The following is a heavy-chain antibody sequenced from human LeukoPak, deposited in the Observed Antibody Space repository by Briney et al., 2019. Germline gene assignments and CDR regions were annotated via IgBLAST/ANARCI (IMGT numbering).Heavy chain of an antibody. CDR3: AKGVTIFGVVGDNWFDP. CDR1: GFTFSSYA. J-gene: IGHJ5*02. V-gene: IGHV3-23*01. CDR2: ISGSGGST. Sequence: PGGSLRLSCAASGFTFSSYAMSWVRQPPGKGLEWVSAISGSGGSTYYADSVKGRFTISRDNSKNTLYLQMNSLRAEDTAVYYCAKGVTIFGVVGDNWFDPWGQGTLVTVSS. D-gene: IGHD3-3*01.